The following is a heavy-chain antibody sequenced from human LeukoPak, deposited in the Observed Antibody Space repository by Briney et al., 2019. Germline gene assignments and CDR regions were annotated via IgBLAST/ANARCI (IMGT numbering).Heavy chain of an antibody. CDR2: ISGSGGST. V-gene: IGHV3-23*01. Sequence: QTGGSLRLSCAASGFTFSSYAMSWVRQAPGKGLEWVSAISGSGGSTYYADSVKGRFTISRDNSKKTLYLQMNSLRAEDTAVYYCAKEKGDGYSGYDYYFDYWGQGTLVTVSS. CDR3: AKEKGDGYSGYDYYFDY. J-gene: IGHJ4*02. D-gene: IGHD5-12*01. CDR1: GFTFSSYA.